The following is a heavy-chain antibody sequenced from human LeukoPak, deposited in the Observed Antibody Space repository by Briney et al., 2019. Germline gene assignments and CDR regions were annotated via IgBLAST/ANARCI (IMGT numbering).Heavy chain of an antibody. J-gene: IGHJ4*02. D-gene: IGHD3-3*01. Sequence: QPGGSLRLSCAASGFTFSSYWMSWVRQAPGKGLEWVANIKQDGSEKYYVDSVKGRFTISRDNAKNSLYLQMNSLRAEDTAVYYCARTYYDFWSGYSNFDYWGQGTLVTVSS. CDR1: GFTFSSYW. V-gene: IGHV3-7*01. CDR3: ARTYYDFWSGYSNFDY. CDR2: IKQDGSEK.